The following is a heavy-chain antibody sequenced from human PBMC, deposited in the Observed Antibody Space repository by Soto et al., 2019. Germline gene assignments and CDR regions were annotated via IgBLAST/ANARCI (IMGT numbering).Heavy chain of an antibody. D-gene: IGHD2-2*03. J-gene: IGHJ6*02. CDR2: IIPIFGTA. CDR1: GGTFSSYA. Sequence: SVKVSCKASGGTFSSYAISWVRQAPGQGLEWMGGIIPIFGTANYAQKFQGRVTITADESTSTAYMELSSLKSEDTAVYYCARVRRDGFYYYGRHVCGQGTTVTVS. CDR3: ARVRRDGFYYYGRHV. V-gene: IGHV1-69*13.